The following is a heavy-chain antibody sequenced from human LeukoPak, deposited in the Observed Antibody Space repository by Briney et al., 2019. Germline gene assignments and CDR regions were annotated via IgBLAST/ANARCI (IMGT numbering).Heavy chain of an antibody. CDR1: GGSFNGYY. D-gene: IGHD1-26*01. V-gene: IGHV4-34*01. J-gene: IGHJ4*02. CDR3: ARRSGSYYNRGRYFDY. CDR2: INHSGST. Sequence: SETLSLTCAVYGGSFNGYYWSWIRQPPGKGLEWIGEINHSGSTNYNPSLTSRVTVSADTSKNQFSLKLSSVTAADTAVYYCARRSGSYYNRGRYFDYWGQGTLVTVSS.